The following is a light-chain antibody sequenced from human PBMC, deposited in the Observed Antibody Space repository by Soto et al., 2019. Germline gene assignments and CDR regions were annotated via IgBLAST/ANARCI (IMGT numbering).Light chain of an antibody. Sequence: DIQLTQSPSFLSASVGDRVTITCRASQGISSYLAWYQQKPGKAPKLLIYAASPLQSGDTSRFSGSGSGTEFTLTIRSLQPEDFATYYCQQLNSYSFTLGPGTKVDIK. V-gene: IGKV1-9*01. J-gene: IGKJ3*01. CDR2: AAS. CDR1: QGISSY. CDR3: QQLNSYSFT.